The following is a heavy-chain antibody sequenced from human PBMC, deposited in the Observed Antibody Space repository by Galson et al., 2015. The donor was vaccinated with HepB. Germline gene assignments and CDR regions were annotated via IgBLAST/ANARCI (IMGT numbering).Heavy chain of an antibody. V-gene: IGHV3-30*18. CDR2: ISYDGSNK. CDR1: GFTFSSYG. CDR3: AKARATVTTN. Sequence: SLRLSCAASGFTFSSYGMHWVRQAPGKGLEWVAVISYDGSNKYYADSVKGRFTISRDNAKNTLYLQMNSLRAEDTAVYYCAKARATVTTNWGQGTLVTGSS. J-gene: IGHJ4*02. D-gene: IGHD4-11*01.